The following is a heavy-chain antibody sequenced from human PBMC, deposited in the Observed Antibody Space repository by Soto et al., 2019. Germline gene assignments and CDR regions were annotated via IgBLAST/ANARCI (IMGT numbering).Heavy chain of an antibody. D-gene: IGHD5-12*01. CDR1: GGSISSGGYY. Sequence: PSETLSLACTVSGGSISSGGYYWSWIRQHPGKGLEWIGYIYYSGSTYYNPSLKSRVTISVDTSKNQFSLKLSSVTAADTAVYYCARGAPSLGYDGEFDYWGQGTLVTVSS. CDR2: IYYSGST. J-gene: IGHJ4*02. CDR3: ARGAPSLGYDGEFDY. V-gene: IGHV4-31*03.